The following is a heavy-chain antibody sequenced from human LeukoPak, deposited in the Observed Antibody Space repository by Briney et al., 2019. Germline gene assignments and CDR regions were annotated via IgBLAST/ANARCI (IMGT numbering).Heavy chain of an antibody. Sequence: ASVKVPCKASGYTFTGYYMHWVRQAPGQGLEWMGWINPNSGGTNYAQKFQGRVTMTRDTSISTAYMELSRLRSDDTAVYYCARDRKAGYYYGSGPYWGYWGQGTLVTVSS. CDR1: GYTFTGYY. CDR2: INPNSGGT. V-gene: IGHV1-2*02. J-gene: IGHJ4*02. D-gene: IGHD3-10*01. CDR3: ARDRKAGYYYGSGPYWGY.